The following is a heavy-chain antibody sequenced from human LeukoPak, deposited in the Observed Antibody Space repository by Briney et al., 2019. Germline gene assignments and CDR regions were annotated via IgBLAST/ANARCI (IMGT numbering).Heavy chain of an antibody. V-gene: IGHV3-23*01. CDR1: GFTFSNYG. CDR2: ITSGVGIT. CDR3: AKGDYYDFDY. Sequence: GGSLRLSCAASGFTFSNYGMNWVRQAPGKGLEWVSIITSGVGITYYADSVKGRFTISRDNSQNTLYLQMNSLRADDTAVYYCAKGDYYDFDYWGQGTLVTVSS. J-gene: IGHJ4*02. D-gene: IGHD3-10*01.